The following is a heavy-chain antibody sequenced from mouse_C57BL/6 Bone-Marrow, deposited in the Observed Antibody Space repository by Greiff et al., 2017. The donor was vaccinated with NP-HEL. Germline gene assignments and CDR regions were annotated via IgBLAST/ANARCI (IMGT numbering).Heavy chain of an antibody. V-gene: IGHV14-4*01. CDR3: TTPSMDY. Sequence: EVQLQQSGAELVRPGASVKLSCTASGFNIKDDYMHWVKQRPEQGLEWIGWIDPENGDTEYASKFQGKATITADTSSNTAYLQLSSLTSEDTAVYYCTTPSMDYWGQGTSVTVSS. CDR1: GFNIKDDY. CDR2: IDPENGDT. J-gene: IGHJ4*01.